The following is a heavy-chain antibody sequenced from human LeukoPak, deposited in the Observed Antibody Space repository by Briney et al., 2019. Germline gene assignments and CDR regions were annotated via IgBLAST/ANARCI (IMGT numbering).Heavy chain of an antibody. Sequence: PGGSLRLSCAASGFTFRSYGMTWVRQAPGKGLEWVSAISGSGDSTYYADSVKGRFTISRDKSRNTLYLQMNSLRAGDTAVYYCAKSFRSTSLDYWGQGTLVTVSS. D-gene: IGHD2-2*01. J-gene: IGHJ4*02. CDR3: AKSFRSTSLDY. V-gene: IGHV3-23*01. CDR2: ISGSGDST. CDR1: GFTFRSYG.